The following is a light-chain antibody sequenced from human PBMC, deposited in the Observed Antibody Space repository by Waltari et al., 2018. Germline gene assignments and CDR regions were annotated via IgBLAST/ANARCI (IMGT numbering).Light chain of an antibody. J-gene: IGKJ1*01. CDR3: QKYGTLPAT. Sequence: EIVLTQSPGTLSLSPGERATLSCRASQSVSRTLAWYQQKPGQAPRLLIYDASSRATGIPDRFSGSXSGTDFSLTISRLXPXDFAVYYCQKYGTLPATFGQGTKVEIK. CDR2: DAS. V-gene: IGKV3-20*01. CDR1: QSVSRT.